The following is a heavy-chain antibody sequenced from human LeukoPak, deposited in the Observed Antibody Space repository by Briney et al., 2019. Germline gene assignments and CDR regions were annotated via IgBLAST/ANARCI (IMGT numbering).Heavy chain of an antibody. J-gene: IGHJ3*02. D-gene: IGHD5-18*01. CDR3: AREGTTGIQLWLRNDAFDI. V-gene: IGHV3-21*01. Sequence: PGGSLRLSCAASGFIFSSYSMNWVRQAPGKGLEWVSSISSSSSYIYYADSVKGRFTISRDNAKNSLYLQMNSLRAEDTAVYYCAREGTTGIQLWLRNDAFDIWGQGTMVTVSS. CDR1: GFIFSSYS. CDR2: ISSSSSYI.